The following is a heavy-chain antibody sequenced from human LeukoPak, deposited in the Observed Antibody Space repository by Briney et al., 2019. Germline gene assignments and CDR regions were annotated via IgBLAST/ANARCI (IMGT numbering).Heavy chain of an antibody. V-gene: IGHV6-1*01. J-gene: IGHJ4*02. CDR3: ARDPRVSLAAYFDY. CDR2: TCYRSKWYN. D-gene: IGHD1-20*01. CDR1: GDSVSSNTAA. Sequence: SQTLSLSCAISGDSVSSNTAAWNWIRQSPSRGLEWLGRTCYRSKWYNDYAVSVKSRITINPDTSKNQFSLQLNSVTPEDTAVYYCARDPRVSLAAYFDYWGQGNLVTVSS.